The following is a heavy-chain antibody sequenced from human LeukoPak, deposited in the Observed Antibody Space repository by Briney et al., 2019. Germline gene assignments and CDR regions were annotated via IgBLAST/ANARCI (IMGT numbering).Heavy chain of an antibody. J-gene: IGHJ4*02. CDR3: SRESGAFCPFGY. CDR1: GASISISIW. CDR2: IYHSGST. Sequence: SGTLSLTCAVSGASISISIWWSWVRQPPGKGLEWIGEIYHSGSTNYNPSLNSRVTMSLDETSNQLSLSLTSVTAADTAIYFCSRESGAFCPFGYWGQGNPVIAPS. D-gene: IGHD1-26*01. V-gene: IGHV4-4*02.